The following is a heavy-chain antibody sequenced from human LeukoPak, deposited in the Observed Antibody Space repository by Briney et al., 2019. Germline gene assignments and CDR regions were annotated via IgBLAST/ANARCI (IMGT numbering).Heavy chain of an antibody. D-gene: IGHD3-9*01. J-gene: IGHJ6*02. CDR2: ISSSSSYI. CDR1: GFTFSSYS. CDR3: ARDPRTDNFEWLFTQSHYYYGMDV. V-gene: IGHV3-21*01. Sequence: GGSLRLSCAASGFTFSSYSMNWVRQAPGKGLEWVSSISSSSSYIYYADSVKGRFTISRDNAKNSLYLQMNSLRAEDTAVYYCARDPRTDNFEWLFTQSHYYYGMDVWGQGTTVTVSS.